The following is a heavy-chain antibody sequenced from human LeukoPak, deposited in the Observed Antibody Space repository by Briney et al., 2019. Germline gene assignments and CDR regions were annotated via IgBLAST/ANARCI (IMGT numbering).Heavy chain of an antibody. CDR3: AREGNGLLSKDFDY. CDR2: IGPHSSAT. CDR1: GFTFADYY. J-gene: IGHJ4*02. D-gene: IGHD2/OR15-2a*01. Sequence: ASLNASCKSSGFTFADYYIHCVRQAPGQGLEWMGYIGPHSSATSSPQEFQGRVSMTRDTSMSTAYMELTRLTSDDTAVYYCAREGNGLLSKDFDYWGQGTLVTVSS. V-gene: IGHV1-2*02.